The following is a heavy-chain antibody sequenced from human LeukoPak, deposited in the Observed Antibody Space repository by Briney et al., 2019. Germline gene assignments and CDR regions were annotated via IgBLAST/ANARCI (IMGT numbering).Heavy chain of an antibody. CDR2: IKQNGGEK. CDR1: GFTFSSYC. CDR3: ALVPSLSTVTYNWFHP. Sequence: GGALTLSCAASGFTFSSYCMSWVRQAPGKGLEWVANIKQNGGEKYYVDSVKGRFTISRDNANNSLYLQVNSLRAEDTAVYYCALVPSLSTVTYNWFHPWGQGTLVSVFS. J-gene: IGHJ5*02. D-gene: IGHD4-17*01. V-gene: IGHV3-7*01.